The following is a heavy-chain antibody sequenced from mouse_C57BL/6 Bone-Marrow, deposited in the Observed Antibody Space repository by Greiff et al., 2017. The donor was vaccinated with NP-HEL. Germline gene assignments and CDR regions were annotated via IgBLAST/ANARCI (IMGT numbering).Heavy chain of an antibody. CDR2: IYPRSGNT. Sequence: VKLQQSGAELARPGASVKLSCKASGYTFTSYGISWVKQRTGQGLEWIGEIYPRSGNTYYNEKFKGKATLTADKSSSTAYMELRSLTAEDSAVYFCARDYLSNAMDYWGQGTSVTVPS. V-gene: IGHV1-81*01. CDR3: ARDYLSNAMDY. J-gene: IGHJ4*01. CDR1: GYTFTSYG. D-gene: IGHD5-5*01.